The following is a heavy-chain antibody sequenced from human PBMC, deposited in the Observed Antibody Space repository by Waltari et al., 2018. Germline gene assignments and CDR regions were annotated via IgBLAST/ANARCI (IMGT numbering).Heavy chain of an antibody. CDR3: ARGIAKGGYGAVDY. D-gene: IGHD5-18*01. V-gene: IGHV4-61*02. CDR1: GASIRRGTYY. Sequence: QVHLQESGPGLVRPSQTLSLTCHVSGASIRRGTYYWNWIRQPAGKGPEWIGRIHISGSTNYSPSLKSRVTISVDTSNNQFSLKLTSVTAADTAVYYCARGIAKGGYGAVDYWGQGRLVTVSS. CDR2: IHISGST. J-gene: IGHJ4*02.